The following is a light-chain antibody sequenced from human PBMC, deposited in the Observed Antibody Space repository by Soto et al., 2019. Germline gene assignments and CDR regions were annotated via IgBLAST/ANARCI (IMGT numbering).Light chain of an antibody. CDR1: QGIGNS. J-gene: IGKJ1*01. Sequence: QMTQSPSSLSASVGDRVIITCRASQGIGNSLAWYQQKAGRVPKLLMHSASTLLSGVPSRFSGSGSGTDFTLTISRLQPEDVATYYCQKYDSAPYTFGQGTKVEIK. CDR3: QKYDSAPYT. V-gene: IGKV1-27*01. CDR2: SAS.